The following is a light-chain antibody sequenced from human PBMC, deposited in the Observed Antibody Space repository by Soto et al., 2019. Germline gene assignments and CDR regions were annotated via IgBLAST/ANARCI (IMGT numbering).Light chain of an antibody. V-gene: IGKV1-5*03. CDR1: QSISSW. J-gene: IGKJ1*01. CDR3: QQYNSYRRT. Sequence: DIQMTQSPSTLSASVGDRVTITCRASQSISSWLAWYQQKPGKAPKLLIYKASSLESGVPSRFSGSGSGTAFTLTISSLQPDDFATYYCQQYNSYRRTFGQGTKVELQ. CDR2: KAS.